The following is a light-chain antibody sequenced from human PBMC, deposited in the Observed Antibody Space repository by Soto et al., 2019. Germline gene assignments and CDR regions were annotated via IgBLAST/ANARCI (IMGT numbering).Light chain of an antibody. J-gene: IGKJ3*01. CDR1: QGMYNY. V-gene: IGKV1-27*01. CDR3: QKYRSVPFT. CDR2: AAS. Sequence: DIQMTQSPSSLSASVGDTVSITCRARQGMYNYLAWYQKKPGKPPKPVISAASTLHAGVSSRFSGSGSGTDFTLTISTLQPEDVATYYCQKYRSVPFTSGPGTTVDIK.